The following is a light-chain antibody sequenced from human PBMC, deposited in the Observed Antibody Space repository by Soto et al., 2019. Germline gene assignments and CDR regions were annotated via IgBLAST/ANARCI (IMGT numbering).Light chain of an antibody. CDR3: QQYGSSPYT. Sequence: EIVLTQSPGTLSLSPGERATLSCRASQSVSSXXLAWYQQKLGQAPRLLIYGASSRATGIPDRFSGSGSGTDFTLTISRLEPEDFAVYYCQQYGSSPYTFGQGTKLEIK. J-gene: IGKJ2*01. CDR1: QSVSSXX. V-gene: IGKV3-20*01. CDR2: GAS.